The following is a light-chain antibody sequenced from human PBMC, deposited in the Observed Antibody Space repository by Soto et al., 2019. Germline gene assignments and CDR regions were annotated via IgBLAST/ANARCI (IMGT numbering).Light chain of an antibody. CDR3: SSYTTTNTLYV. J-gene: IGLJ1*01. V-gene: IGLV2-14*01. CDR2: EVF. Sequence: QSVLTQPPSVSGAPGQRVTISCTGTSSNIGAGYDVHWYQHHPGKAPKLMIYEVFNRPSGVSSRFSGSKSGSTASLTISGLQAEDEADYYCSSYTTTNTLYVFGTGTKVTVL. CDR1: SSNIGAGYD.